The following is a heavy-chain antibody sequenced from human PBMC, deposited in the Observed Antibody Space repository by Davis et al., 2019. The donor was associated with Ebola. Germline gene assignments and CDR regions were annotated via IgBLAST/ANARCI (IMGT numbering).Heavy chain of an antibody. V-gene: IGHV4-4*02. CDR3: ARHSVTTLAFMDV. J-gene: IGHJ6*02. CDR1: GGSISSSNW. CDR2: IYHSGST. Sequence: SETLSLTCAVSGGSISSSNWWSWVRQPPGKGLEWIGEIYHSGSTNYNPSLKSRVTISVDTSKNQFSLKLSPVTAANTAVYYCARHSVTTLAFMDVWGQGTTVTVSS. D-gene: IGHD4-11*01.